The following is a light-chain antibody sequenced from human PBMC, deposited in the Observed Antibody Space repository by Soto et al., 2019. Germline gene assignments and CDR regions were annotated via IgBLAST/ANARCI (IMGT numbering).Light chain of an antibody. J-gene: IGKJ1*01. CDR2: DAS. CDR1: QVISTNY. Sequence: EVVLTQSPGTLSLSPGERATLSCRASQVISTNYLAWYQQQKPGQAPRLLIYDASKRATGVPDRFSGSGSXXXFTLAISGLEPEDFAVYYCQQYGASSWAFGQGTKVDIK. V-gene: IGKV3-20*01. CDR3: QQYGASSWA.